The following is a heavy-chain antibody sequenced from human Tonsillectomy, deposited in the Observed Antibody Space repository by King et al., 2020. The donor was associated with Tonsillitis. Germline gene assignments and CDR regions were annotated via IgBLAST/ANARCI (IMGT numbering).Heavy chain of an antibody. D-gene: IGHD7-27*01. CDR3: ARSGVESNPHFDY. Sequence: QLQESGPGLVKPSQTLSLTCSVSGGSISSGGYYWSWIRQHPGKGLEWIGYIYYSGKTYYNPSLKSLISMSVDTSKNQFSLRLSSVTAADTAVYYCARSGVESNPHFDYWGQGTLATVSS. CDR2: IYYSGKT. J-gene: IGHJ4*02. V-gene: IGHV4-31*01. CDR1: GGSISSGGYY.